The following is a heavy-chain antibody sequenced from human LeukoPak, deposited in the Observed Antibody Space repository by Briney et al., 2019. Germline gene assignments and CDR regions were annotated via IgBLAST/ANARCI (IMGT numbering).Heavy chain of an antibody. Sequence: SETLPRTCTVSGGSMNNYYWSWIRQPAGKGLEWIGQIYTSGTTNYNPSLRSRVTMSVDTSKNQFSLKLSSVTAADTAVYYCVRDRRYYDSSGYQRFDYWGERVLLTVSS. V-gene: IGHV4-4*07. CDR1: GGSMNNYY. CDR2: IYTSGTT. J-gene: IGHJ4*02. CDR3: VRDRRYYDSSGYQRFDY. D-gene: IGHD3-22*01.